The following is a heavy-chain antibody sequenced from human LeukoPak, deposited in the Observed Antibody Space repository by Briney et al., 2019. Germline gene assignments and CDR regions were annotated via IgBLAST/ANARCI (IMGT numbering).Heavy chain of an antibody. CDR1: GGSFSGYY. D-gene: IGHD3-10*01. V-gene: IGHV4-34*01. CDR3: ARTKGRVRGVMSYFDY. J-gene: IGHJ4*02. CDR2: INHSGST. Sequence: SETLSLTCAVYGGSFSGYYWSWIRQPPGKGLEWVGEINHSGSTNYNPSLKSRVTISVDTSKNQFSLKLSSVTAADTAVYYCARTKGRVRGVMSYFDYWGQGTLVTVSS.